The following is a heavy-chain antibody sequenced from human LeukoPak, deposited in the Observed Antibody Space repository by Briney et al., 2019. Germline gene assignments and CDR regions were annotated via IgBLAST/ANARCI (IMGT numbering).Heavy chain of an antibody. CDR2: IWYDGSNK. Sequence: GRSLRLSCAASGFTFSSYGMHWVRQAPGKGLEWVAVIWYDGSNKYYADSVKGRFTISRDNSKNTLYLQMNSLRAEDTAVYYCARAGEYYDSSGYYILKNWGQGTLVTVSS. CDR3: ARAGEYYDSSGYYILKN. V-gene: IGHV3-33*01. J-gene: IGHJ4*02. D-gene: IGHD3-22*01. CDR1: GFTFSSYG.